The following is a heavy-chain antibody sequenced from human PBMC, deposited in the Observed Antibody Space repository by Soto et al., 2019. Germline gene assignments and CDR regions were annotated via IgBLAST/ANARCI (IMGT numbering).Heavy chain of an antibody. V-gene: IGHV3-30*04. J-gene: IGHJ4*02. Sequence: GGSLRLSCAASGITFNSYSIHWVRQAPGKGLEWVTIISYDGSKKYYADSVKGRFTISRDNSKNTLYLQMNSLRVEDTAVYYCARAQGAGFDYWGQGTLVTVPS. CDR3: ARAQGAGFDY. CDR1: GITFNSYS. CDR2: ISYDGSKK.